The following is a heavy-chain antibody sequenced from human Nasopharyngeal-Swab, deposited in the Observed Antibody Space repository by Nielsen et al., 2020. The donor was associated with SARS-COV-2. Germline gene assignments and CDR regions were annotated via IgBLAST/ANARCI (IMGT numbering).Heavy chain of an antibody. CDR3: AKKRPGYYGMDV. Sequence: GGSLRLSCAASGFTFSTYAMTWVRQAPGKGLEWVSAISGAGASTYYADSVKGRFTISRDNSKNTVSLQMNSLRVEDTAIYYCAKKRPGYYGMDVWGQGTTVTVSS. J-gene: IGHJ6*02. CDR1: GFTFSTYA. V-gene: IGHV3-23*01. D-gene: IGHD6-13*01. CDR2: ISGAGAST.